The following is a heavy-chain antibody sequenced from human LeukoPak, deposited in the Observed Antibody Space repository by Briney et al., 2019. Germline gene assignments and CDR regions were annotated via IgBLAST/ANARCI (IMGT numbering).Heavy chain of an antibody. CDR1: SGSIFSSNW. Sequence: SETLSLTCAVSSGSIFSSNWWSWVRQPPGEGLGWIGQIFHSGSTSYSPSLKSRVTISVDKSKNQFSLRLTSVTAADTAVYYCARSPTKRVPEDYWGQGTLVTVSS. CDR2: IFHSGST. CDR3: ARSPTKRVPEDY. V-gene: IGHV4-4*02. J-gene: IGHJ4*02. D-gene: IGHD2-2*01.